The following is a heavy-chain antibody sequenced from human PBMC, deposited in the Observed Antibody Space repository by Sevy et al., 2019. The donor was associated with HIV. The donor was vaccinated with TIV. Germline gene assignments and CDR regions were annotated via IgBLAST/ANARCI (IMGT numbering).Heavy chain of an antibody. D-gene: IGHD4-17*01. J-gene: IGHJ6*02. CDR2: ISSSSSTI. V-gene: IGHV3-48*02. Sequence: GGSLRLSCAASGFTFSSYSMNWVRQAPGKGLEWVSYISSSSSTIYYADSVKGRFTISRDNAKNSLYLQMNSLRDEDMAVYYCARPQNDYGDYGMDVWGQGTTVTVSS. CDR1: GFTFSSYS. CDR3: ARPQNDYGDYGMDV.